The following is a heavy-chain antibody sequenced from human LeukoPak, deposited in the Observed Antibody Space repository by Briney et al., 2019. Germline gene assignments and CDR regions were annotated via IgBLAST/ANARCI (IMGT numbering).Heavy chain of an antibody. CDR3: ARDIDTNF. J-gene: IGHJ4*02. V-gene: IGHV3-7*03. D-gene: IGHD1-26*01. CDR2: VGKDGSEK. CDR1: EFTFSSYA. Sequence: GGSLRLSCAASEFTFSSYAMTWVRQVPGKGLEWVANVGKDGSEKHCVDSVRGRFTISRDNAKNSVYLQMSGLRGEDTAIYYCARDIDTNFWGQGTLVTVSS.